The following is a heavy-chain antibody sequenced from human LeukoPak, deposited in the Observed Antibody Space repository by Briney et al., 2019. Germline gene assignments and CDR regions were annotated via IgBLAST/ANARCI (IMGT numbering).Heavy chain of an antibody. CDR3: AKDRRLPWDYFDS. CDR2: IDGSGGST. Sequence: PGGSLRLSCVASGFTFSSYAMSWFRQAPGRGLEWVSAIDGSGGSTYYADSVKGRLTISRDNSKNTLYLQMHSLRAEDTAIYYCAKDRRLPWDYFDSWGQGTQVTVSS. J-gene: IGHJ4*02. CDR1: GFTFSSYA. D-gene: IGHD5-12*01. V-gene: IGHV3-23*01.